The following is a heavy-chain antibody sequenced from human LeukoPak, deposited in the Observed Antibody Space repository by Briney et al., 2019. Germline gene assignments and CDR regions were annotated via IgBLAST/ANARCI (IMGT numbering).Heavy chain of an antibody. V-gene: IGHV3-23*01. CDR3: APRVVGSAPFDY. D-gene: IGHD2-15*01. CDR1: GFTFSSYS. CDR2: ISGSTGRT. Sequence: GGSLGLSCAASGFTFSSYSMNWVRQAPGRGLEWVSAISGSTGRTYYADSVKGRFTISRDNSKNTLYLQMNNLRAEDTAVYYCAPRVVGSAPFDYWGQGTLVTVSS. J-gene: IGHJ4*02.